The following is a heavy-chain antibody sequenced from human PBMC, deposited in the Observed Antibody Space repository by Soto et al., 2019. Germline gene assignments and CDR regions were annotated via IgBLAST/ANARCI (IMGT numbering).Heavy chain of an antibody. CDR2: ISGSGGST. D-gene: IGHD2-15*01. J-gene: IGHJ6*03. CDR1: GFTFSSYA. V-gene: IGHV3-23*01. CDR3: AKGYCSGGSCYSGYYYYYMDV. Sequence: PGGSLRLSCAASGFTFSSYAMSWVRQAPGKGLEWVSAISGSGGSTYYADSVKGRFTISRDNSKNTLYLQMNSLRAEDTAVYYCAKGYCSGGSCYSGYYYYYMDVWGKGTTVTV.